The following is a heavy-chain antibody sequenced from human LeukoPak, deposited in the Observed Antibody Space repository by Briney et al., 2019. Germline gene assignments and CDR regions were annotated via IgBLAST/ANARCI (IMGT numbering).Heavy chain of an antibody. CDR2: IYSGGTT. Sequence: GGSLRLSCAASGFTVSTNYMSWVRQAPGKGLEWVSVIYSGGTTNYADSAKGRFTISRDNSKNTVYLQMNSLRAEDTAVYYCAKDSAQWLVRGNFDYWGQGTLVTVSS. D-gene: IGHD6-19*01. CDR1: GFTVSTNY. V-gene: IGHV3-53*01. J-gene: IGHJ4*02. CDR3: AKDSAQWLVRGNFDY.